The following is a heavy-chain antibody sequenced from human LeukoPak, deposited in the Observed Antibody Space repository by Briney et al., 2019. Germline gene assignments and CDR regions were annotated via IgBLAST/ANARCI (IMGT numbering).Heavy chain of an antibody. V-gene: IGHV3-7*03. CDR2: IKQDGSEK. J-gene: IGHJ4*02. Sequence: GGSLRLSCAASRFTFITYWMSWVRQAPGKGLEWVANIKQDGSEKCYVDSVKGRFTISRDNAKNSLYLQMNSLRVEDTAVYYCARAKGAAGTYLFDYWGQGTLVTVFS. CDR1: RFTFITYW. CDR3: ARAKGAAGTYLFDY. D-gene: IGHD6-13*01.